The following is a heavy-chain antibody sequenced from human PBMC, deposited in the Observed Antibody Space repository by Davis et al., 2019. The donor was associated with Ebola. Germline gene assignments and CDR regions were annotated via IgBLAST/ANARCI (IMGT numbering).Heavy chain of an antibody. J-gene: IGHJ4*02. CDR2: INPSGGST. V-gene: IGHV1-46*01. Sequence: ASVKVSCKASGYTFTRYYMHWVRQAPGQGLEWMGIINPSGGSTSYAQKFQGRVTMTRDTSTSTVYMELSSLRSENTAVYYCARESSCSGGSCYPGGFDYWGQGTLVTVSS. CDR1: GYTFTRYY. D-gene: IGHD2-15*01. CDR3: ARESSCSGGSCYPGGFDY.